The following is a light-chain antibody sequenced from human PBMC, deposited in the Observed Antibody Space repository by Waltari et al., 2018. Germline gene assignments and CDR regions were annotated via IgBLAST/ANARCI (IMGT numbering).Light chain of an antibody. CDR1: HMVASNY. CDR2: HAS. J-gene: IGKJ4*01. Sequence: ENVLTQSPGTLSLSPGDRATLSCRASHMVASNYIAWYQQRPGQAPRRLIFHASSRATGIPDRFSGSGSGTDFTLTISSLEPEDFAVYYCLHYGNSPQLTFPGGTRLEIK. CDR3: LHYGNSPQLT. V-gene: IGKV3-20*01.